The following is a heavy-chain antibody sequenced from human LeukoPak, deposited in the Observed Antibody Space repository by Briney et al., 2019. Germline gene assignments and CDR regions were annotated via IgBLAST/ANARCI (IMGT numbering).Heavy chain of an antibody. D-gene: IGHD3-10*01. CDR3: ARETDFGSGSYYNTFDL. Sequence: ASVKVSCKASGYTFTSYAMNWVRQAPGQGLEWMGWINTNTGNPTYAQGFTGRFVFSLDTSVSTAYLQITSLKPEDTAVYYCARETDFGSGSYYNTFDLWGQGTLVTVSS. CDR1: GYTFTSYA. CDR2: INTNTGNP. V-gene: IGHV7-4-1*02. J-gene: IGHJ4*02.